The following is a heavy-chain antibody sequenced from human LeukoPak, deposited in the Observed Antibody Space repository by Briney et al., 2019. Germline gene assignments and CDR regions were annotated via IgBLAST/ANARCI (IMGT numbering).Heavy chain of an antibody. J-gene: IGHJ4*02. CDR2: IHPGDSDT. Sequence: GASLKISCKGSGYSFTSYWIGWGRQLPGKGLEGMGIIHPGDSDTRYSPSFQGQVTISADKSISTAYLQWSSLKASDTAMYYCARRGYDILTGPNRGFDYWGQGTLVTVSS. CDR1: GYSFTSYW. D-gene: IGHD3-9*01. CDR3: ARRGYDILTGPNRGFDY. V-gene: IGHV5-51*01.